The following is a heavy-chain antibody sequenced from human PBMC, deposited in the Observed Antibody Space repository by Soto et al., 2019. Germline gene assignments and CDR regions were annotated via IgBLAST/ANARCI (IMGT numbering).Heavy chain of an antibody. CDR1: GYTFTSYD. D-gene: IGHD3-3*01. CDR2: MNPNSGNT. V-gene: IGHV1-8*01. Sequence: ASVKVSCKASGYTFTSYDINWVRQATGQGLEWMGWMNPNSGNTGYAQKFQGRVTMTRNTSISTAYMELSRLRSDDTAVYYCARDLLEWLDLYGMDVWGQGTTVTVSS. CDR3: ARDLLEWLDLYGMDV. J-gene: IGHJ6*02.